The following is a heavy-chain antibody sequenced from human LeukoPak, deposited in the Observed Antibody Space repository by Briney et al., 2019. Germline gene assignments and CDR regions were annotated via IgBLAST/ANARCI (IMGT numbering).Heavy chain of an antibody. CDR3: ARDVWTYSGEAFDY. CDR1: GITFNDNW. J-gene: IGHJ4*02. D-gene: IGHD5-12*01. Sequence: GGSLRLSCAASGITFNDNWMSWVRQAPGKGLEWVANIKEDGSVKYYVDFVKGRFSISRDNAKSSLYLQMSSLRAEDTAVYYCARDVWTYSGEAFDYWGQGALVTVSS. CDR2: IKEDGSVK. V-gene: IGHV3-7*01.